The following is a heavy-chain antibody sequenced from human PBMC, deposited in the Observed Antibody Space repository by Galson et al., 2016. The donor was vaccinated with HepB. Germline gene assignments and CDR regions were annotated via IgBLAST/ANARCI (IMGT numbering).Heavy chain of an antibody. Sequence: SLRLSCAASGFTFSSYWMHWVRRAPGKGLLWVSRMDSDGSHTDYADSVKGRFTISRDNAKNTPYLQMSSLRAEDTAVYYCARGGSYVTGAHDYWGQGTLVTVSS. CDR3: ARGGSYVTGAHDY. CDR2: MDSDGSHT. V-gene: IGHV3-74*01. D-gene: IGHD3-10*02. CDR1: GFTFSSYW. J-gene: IGHJ4*02.